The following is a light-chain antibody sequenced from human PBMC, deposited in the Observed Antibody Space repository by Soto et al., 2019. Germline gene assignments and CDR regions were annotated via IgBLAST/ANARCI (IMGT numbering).Light chain of an antibody. Sequence: DIQMTQSPSSLAASVRDRVTITCRASHTIRGYLNSYQQKPGKAPKLLIYAASTLQSRIPSRFSASGSETDFTLTISSLQPEDFATYYFQHSYSTPWTFGQGTKVEI. CDR3: QHSYSTPWT. V-gene: IGKV1-39*01. CDR1: HTIRGY. CDR2: AAS. J-gene: IGKJ1*01.